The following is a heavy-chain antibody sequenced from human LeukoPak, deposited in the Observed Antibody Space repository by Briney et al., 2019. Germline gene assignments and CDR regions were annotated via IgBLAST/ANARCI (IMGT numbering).Heavy chain of an antibody. V-gene: IGHV4-34*01. Sequence: SESLSLTCAVYGGSFSGYYWSWIRQPPGKGLEWIGEINHSGSTNYNPSLKSRVTISVDTSKNQFSLKLSSVTAADTAVYYCARGQWRRAFDIWGQGTMVTVSS. CDR1: GGSFSGYY. D-gene: IGHD6-19*01. CDR3: ARGQWRRAFDI. J-gene: IGHJ3*02. CDR2: INHSGST.